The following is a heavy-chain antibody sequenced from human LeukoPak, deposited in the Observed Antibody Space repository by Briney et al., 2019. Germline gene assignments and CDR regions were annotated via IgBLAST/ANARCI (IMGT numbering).Heavy chain of an antibody. Sequence: GGSLRLSCAASGFIFSSYDMHWVRQAPGKGLEWVAFIRYDGSNKYYADSVKGRFTISRDNSKNTLYPQMNSLRAVDTAVYYCAKDRQLVVWAGYYFDYWGQGTLVTVSS. D-gene: IGHD6-6*01. CDR3: AKDRQLVVWAGYYFDY. J-gene: IGHJ4*02. V-gene: IGHV3-30*02. CDR2: IRYDGSNK. CDR1: GFIFSSYD.